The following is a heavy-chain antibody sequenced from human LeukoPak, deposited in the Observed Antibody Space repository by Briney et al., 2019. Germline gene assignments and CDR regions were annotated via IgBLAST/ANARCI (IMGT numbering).Heavy chain of an antibody. CDR1: GFTMRTYG. Sequence: QPGGSLRLSCVASGFTMRTYGMSWVRQAPGKGLEWVSGTPSGGDNTYYADSVKGRFTISRDNYENTLYLQMNSLRAEDTAVYYCARDKVGAIQYSYGEFDYWGQGTLVTVSS. CDR2: TPSGGDNT. D-gene: IGHD5-18*01. CDR3: ARDKVGAIQYSYGEFDY. J-gene: IGHJ4*02. V-gene: IGHV3-23*01.